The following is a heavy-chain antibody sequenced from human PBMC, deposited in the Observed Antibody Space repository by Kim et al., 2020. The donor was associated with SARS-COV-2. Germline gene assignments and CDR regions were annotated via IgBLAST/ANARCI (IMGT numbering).Heavy chain of an antibody. CDR3: VRDLVGSDDL. Sequence: GGSLRLSCAASGFTFSNYWMHWVRQAPGKGPVWVSRLNEDGSTTNYADSMKGRFTISRDNARNTLYLHMDSLRAEDTALHYCVRDLVGSDDLWGQGTLVT. J-gene: IGHJ5*02. CDR2: LNEDGSTT. CDR1: GFTFSNYW. D-gene: IGHD5-12*01. V-gene: IGHV3-74*01.